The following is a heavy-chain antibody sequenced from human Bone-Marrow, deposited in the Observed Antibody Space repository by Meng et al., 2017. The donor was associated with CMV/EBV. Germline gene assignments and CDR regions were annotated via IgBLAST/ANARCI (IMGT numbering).Heavy chain of an antibody. D-gene: IGHD2-2*01. Sequence: SVKVSCKASGYTFTSYYMHWVRQAPGQGLEWMGGIIPILGIANYAQKFQGRVTITADKSTSTAYMELSSLRSEDTAVYYCASRTGYCSSTSCRADEPGVDYWGQGTLVTVSS. V-gene: IGHV1-69*10. CDR1: GYTFTSYY. CDR3: ASRTGYCSSTSCRADEPGVDY. CDR2: IIPILGIA. J-gene: IGHJ4*02.